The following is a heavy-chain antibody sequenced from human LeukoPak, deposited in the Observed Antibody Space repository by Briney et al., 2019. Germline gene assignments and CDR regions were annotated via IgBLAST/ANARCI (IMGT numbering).Heavy chain of an antibody. CDR1: GFTVSSNY. CDR3: ARQWLGFFDY. Sequence: GGSLRLSCAASGFTVSSNYMSWVRQAPGKGLEWVSVIYSGGSTYYADSVKGRFTISRDNSKNTLYLQMNSLRAEDAAVYYCARQWLGFFDYWGQGTLVTVSS. J-gene: IGHJ4*02. D-gene: IGHD5-12*01. V-gene: IGHV3-66*04. CDR2: IYSGGST.